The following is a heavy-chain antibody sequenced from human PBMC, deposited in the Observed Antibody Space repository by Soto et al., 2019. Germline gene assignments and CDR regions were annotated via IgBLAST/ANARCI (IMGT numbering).Heavy chain of an antibody. V-gene: IGHV4-34*01. Sequence: SETLSLTCAVYGGSFSGYYWSWIRQPPGKGLEWIGEINHSGSTNYNPSLKSRVTISVDTSKNQFSLKLSSVTAADTAVYYCARAIKAVRYCSSTSCYYAQRRNWFDPWGQGTLVTVSS. CDR3: ARAIKAVRYCSSTSCYYAQRRNWFDP. D-gene: IGHD2-2*01. CDR2: INHSGST. J-gene: IGHJ5*02. CDR1: GGSFSGYY.